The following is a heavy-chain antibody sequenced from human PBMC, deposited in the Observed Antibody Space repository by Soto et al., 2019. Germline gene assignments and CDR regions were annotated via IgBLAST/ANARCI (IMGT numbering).Heavy chain of an antibody. V-gene: IGHV1-24*01. D-gene: IGHD5-18*01. CDR2: FDPEDGET. Sequence: ASVKVSCKVSGYTLTELSMHWVRQAPGKGLEWMGGFDPEDGETNYAQKLQCIVTMTKDTSTSTAYMELRSLRSDDTAVYYCARDESGYSYGFDYWGQGTLVTVPQ. J-gene: IGHJ4*02. CDR1: GYTLTELS. CDR3: ARDESGYSYGFDY.